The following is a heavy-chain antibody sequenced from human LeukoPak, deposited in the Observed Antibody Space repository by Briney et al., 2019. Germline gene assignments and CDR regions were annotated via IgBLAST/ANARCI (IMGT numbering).Heavy chain of an antibody. J-gene: IGHJ5*02. D-gene: IGHD5-18*01. CDR3: ATYRGHAAMVLGANWFDP. Sequence: PSETLSLTCTVSGVSISSYYWSWIRQPPGKGLKWIGYIYYSGSTNYHPSLKSRVTISVDTPKNQFSLKLSSVTAADTAVYYCATYRGHAAMVLGANWFDPWGQGTLVTVSS. CDR2: IYYSGST. V-gene: IGHV4-59*01. CDR1: GVSISSYY.